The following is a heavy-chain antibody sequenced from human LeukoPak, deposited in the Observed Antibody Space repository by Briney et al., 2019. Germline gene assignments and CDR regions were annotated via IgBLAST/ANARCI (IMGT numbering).Heavy chain of an antibody. V-gene: IGHV3-7*01. Sequence: GGSLRLSCAASGFTFSSHWMSWVRQAPGKCLEWVANIWQEGSEKYYVDSVKSRFTVSRDNAKNSLYLQMNSLRAEDTAVYYCARAVYIAAGGYWGQGTLVTVSS. D-gene: IGHD6-13*01. CDR1: GFTFSSHW. J-gene: IGHJ4*02. CDR3: ARAVYIAAGGY. CDR2: IWQEGSEK.